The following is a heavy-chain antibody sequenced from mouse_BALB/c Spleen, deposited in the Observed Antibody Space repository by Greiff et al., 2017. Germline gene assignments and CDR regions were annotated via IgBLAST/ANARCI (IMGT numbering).Heavy chain of an antibody. V-gene: IGHV1-18*01. CDR1: GYTFTDYN. CDR2: INPNNGGT. Sequence: EVQLQQSGPGLVKPGASVKLPCKASGYTFTDYNMFWVKQSHGKSLEWIGDINPNNGGTIYKHKFKGRATLTVDKSSSTAYMALRSLTSGDTAVYKCTRWWYGRYYATKDYWGQGTSVTVSS. J-gene: IGHJ4*01. D-gene: IGHD1-1*02. CDR3: TRWWYGRYYATKDY.